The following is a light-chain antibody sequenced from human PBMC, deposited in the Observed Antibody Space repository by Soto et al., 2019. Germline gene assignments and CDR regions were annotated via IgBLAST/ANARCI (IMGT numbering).Light chain of an antibody. V-gene: IGKV3-15*01. CDR1: QSSSTT. CDR2: GAA. CDR3: QKSKDWPPT. J-gene: IGKJ1*01. Sequence: EIVMTQSPATLSVSPGQRAYLSCSASQSSSTTVAWYHQKPGQAPRLPVYGAATRDTGLPARFSASGAETDFPLTITRLQSEDFGVYFCQKSKDWPPTCGQGTKVQL.